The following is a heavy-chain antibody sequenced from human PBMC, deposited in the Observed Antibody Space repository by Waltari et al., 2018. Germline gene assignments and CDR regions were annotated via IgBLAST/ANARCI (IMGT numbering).Heavy chain of an antibody. V-gene: IGHV4-39*01. CDR3: ARQELSNAFDI. J-gene: IGHJ3*02. D-gene: IGHD1-26*01. CDR2: IYYSGST. CDR1: GGSISSSSYY. Sequence: QLQLQESGPGLVKPSETLSLTCTVSGGSISSSSYYWGWIRKPPGKGLEWIGGIYYSGSTINNPSLKRRVTRAVDTSKNQFSLKLSSVTAADTAVYYCARQELSNAFDIWGQGTMVTVSS.